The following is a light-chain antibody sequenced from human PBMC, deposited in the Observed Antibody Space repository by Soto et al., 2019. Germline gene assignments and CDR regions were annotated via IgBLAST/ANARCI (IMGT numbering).Light chain of an antibody. CDR3: AAWDDSLNGVV. Sequence: QSVLTQPPSASGTPGQRVTISCSGSSSNLGSNTVNWYQQLPGTAPILLIYSNNQLPSAVPDRCSGSKSSTSASLAISGLQSEDEADYYCAAWDDSLNGVVFGGGTKLTVL. V-gene: IGLV1-44*01. CDR1: SSNLGSNT. CDR2: SNN. J-gene: IGLJ2*01.